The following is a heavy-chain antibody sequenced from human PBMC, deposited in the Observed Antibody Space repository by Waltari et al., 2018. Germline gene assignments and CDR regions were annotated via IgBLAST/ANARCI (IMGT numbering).Heavy chain of an antibody. CDR3: ARRLVVVVAAGSSRTGFDY. Sequence: QVQLQQWGAGLLKPSETLSLTCAVYGGSFSGYYWSWIRQPPGKGLEWIGEINHSGSTNSNPSLKSRVTISVDTSKNQFSRKRSSVTAADTAVYYCARRLVVVVAAGSSRTGFDYWGQGTLVTVSS. CDR1: GGSFSGYY. J-gene: IGHJ4*02. D-gene: IGHD2-15*01. CDR2: INHSGST. V-gene: IGHV4-34*01.